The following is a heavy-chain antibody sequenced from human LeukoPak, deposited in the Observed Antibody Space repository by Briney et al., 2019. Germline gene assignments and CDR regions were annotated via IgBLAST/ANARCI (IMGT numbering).Heavy chain of an antibody. CDR2: IKDDGSIM. Sequence: GGSLRLSCAASGLTFSSYWMHWARQTPEKGLVWVARIKDDGSIMDYADSVKGRFTISRDNAKNSLYLQMDNLRVEDTAVYYCVTLPAAGTRPDYSYYMDVWGKGTTVTVSS. V-gene: IGHV3-74*01. J-gene: IGHJ6*03. D-gene: IGHD6-13*01. CDR1: GLTFSSYW. CDR3: VTLPAAGTRPDYSYYMDV.